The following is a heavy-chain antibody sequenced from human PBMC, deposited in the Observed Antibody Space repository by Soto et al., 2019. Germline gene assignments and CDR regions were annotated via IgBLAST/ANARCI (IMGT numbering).Heavy chain of an antibody. CDR2: IYYSGST. Sequence: QLHLQESGPGLVKPSETLSLTCTVSGDSISSNNYFWGWVRQPPGKGLEWIGSIYYSGSTFYNPSLKSRATISVETSKILFSLNLNSMTAADTAVYYCARQVPVARYEHCTGATCYSGYVDLWGRGTLVTVSS. J-gene: IGHJ2*01. CDR1: GDSISSNNYF. CDR3: ARQVPVARYEHCTGATCYSGYVDL. D-gene: IGHD2-15*01. V-gene: IGHV4-39*01.